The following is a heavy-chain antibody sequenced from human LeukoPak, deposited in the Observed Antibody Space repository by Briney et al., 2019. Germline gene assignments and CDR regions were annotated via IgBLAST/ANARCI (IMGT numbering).Heavy chain of an antibody. CDR1: GGSISSYY. J-gene: IGHJ3*02. CDR3: ARDLEQLVTDAFDI. CDR2: IYTSGST. V-gene: IGHV4-4*07. Sequence: SETLSHTCTVSGGSISSYYWSWIRQPAGKGLEWIGRIYTSGSTNYNPSLKSRVTMSVDTSKNQFSLKLSSVTAADTAVYYCARDLEQLVTDAFDIWGQGTMVTVSS. D-gene: IGHD6-13*01.